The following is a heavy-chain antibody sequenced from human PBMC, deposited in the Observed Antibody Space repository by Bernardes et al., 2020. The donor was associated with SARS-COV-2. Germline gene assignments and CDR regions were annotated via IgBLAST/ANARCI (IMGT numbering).Heavy chain of an antibody. J-gene: IGHJ6*02. V-gene: IGHV1-2*04. CDR2: INPNSGGT. Sequence: SVKVSCKASGYTFTGYYMHWVRQAPGQGLEWMGWINPNSGGTNYAQKFQGWVTMTRDTSISTAYMELSRLRSDDTAVYYCARETYGSGSYDHYYYGMDVWGQGTTVTVSS. CDR1: GYTFTGYY. D-gene: IGHD3-10*01. CDR3: ARETYGSGSYDHYYYGMDV.